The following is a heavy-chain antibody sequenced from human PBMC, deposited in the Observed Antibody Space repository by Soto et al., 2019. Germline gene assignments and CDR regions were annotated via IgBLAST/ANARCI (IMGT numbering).Heavy chain of an antibody. CDR3: ATALRLLEWKAEPYYYGMDV. CDR2: ISSSSSTI. V-gene: IGHV3-48*02. Sequence: GGSLRLSCAASGFTFSSYSMNWVRQAPGKGLEWVSYISSSSSTIYYADSVKGRFTISRDNAKNSLYLQMSSLRDEDTAVYYCATALRLLEWKAEPYYYGMDVWGLGTTVTVSS. CDR1: GFTFSSYS. J-gene: IGHJ6*02. D-gene: IGHD3-3*01.